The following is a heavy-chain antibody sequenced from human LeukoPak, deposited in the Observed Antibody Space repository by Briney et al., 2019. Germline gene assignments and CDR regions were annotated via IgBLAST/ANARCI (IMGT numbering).Heavy chain of an antibody. CDR1: GYSFTSYW. J-gene: IGHJ3*02. V-gene: IGHV5-51*01. CDR3: ARFMGPYCGGDCYDAFDI. D-gene: IGHD2-21*01. Sequence: GESLKISCKGSGYSFTSYWIGWVRQMPGKGLEWMGIIYPGDSDTRYSTSFQGQVTISADKSISTAYLQWSSLKASDTAMYYCARFMGPYCGGDCYDAFDIWGQGTMVTVSS. CDR2: IYPGDSDT.